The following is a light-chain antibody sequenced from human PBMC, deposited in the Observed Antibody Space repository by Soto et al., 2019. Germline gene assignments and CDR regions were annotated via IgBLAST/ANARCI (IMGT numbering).Light chain of an antibody. Sequence: EIVMTQSPVILSLSPGDRATLSCRASQSLSNTYISWYQQKPGQAPRLLIYGASTRATGIPARFSGSGSGTDFTLTISSLQHEDFALYYCHQDFDLPLTFGGGTKVDI. CDR2: GAS. V-gene: IGKV3D-7*01. CDR1: QSLSNTY. J-gene: IGKJ4*01. CDR3: HQDFDLPLT.